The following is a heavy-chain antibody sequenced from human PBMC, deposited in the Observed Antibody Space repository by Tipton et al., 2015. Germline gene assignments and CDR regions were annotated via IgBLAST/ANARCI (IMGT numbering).Heavy chain of an antibody. CDR2: IGRRGRTM. J-gene: IGHJ4*02. CDR1: GFTVSSKY. V-gene: IGHV3-21*01. Sequence: SLRLSCAASGFTVSSKYMSWVRQAPGKGLEWVSSIGRRGRTMYYADSVRGRFTISRDNTRNSLYLQMNSLRAEDTAVYYCGRGVDYWGQGTLVIVSS. CDR3: GRGVDY.